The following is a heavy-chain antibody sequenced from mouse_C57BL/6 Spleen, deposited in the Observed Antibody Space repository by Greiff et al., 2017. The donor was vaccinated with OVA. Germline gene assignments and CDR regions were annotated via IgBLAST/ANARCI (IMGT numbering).Heavy chain of an antibody. Sequence: EVQLQQSGPELVKPGASVKISCKASGYSFTGYYMNWVKQSPEKSLEWIGEINPSTGGTTYNQKFKAKATLTVDKSSSTAYMQLKSLTSEDSAVYYCAREDDGYVWFAYWGQGTLVTVSA. D-gene: IGHD2-3*01. CDR2: INPSTGGT. CDR3: AREDDGYVWFAY. J-gene: IGHJ3*01. V-gene: IGHV1-42*01. CDR1: GYSFTGYY.